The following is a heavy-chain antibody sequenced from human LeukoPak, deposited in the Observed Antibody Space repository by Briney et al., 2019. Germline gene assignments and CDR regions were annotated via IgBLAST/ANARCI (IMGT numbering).Heavy chain of an antibody. D-gene: IGHD4-23*01. CDR2: IIPIFGTA. V-gene: IGHV1-69*13. CDR3: ARGHGGNSGGWFDP. CDR1: GGTFSSYA. J-gene: IGHJ5*02. Sequence: SVKVSCKASGGTFSSYAISWVRQAPGQGLEWMGGIIPIFGTANYAQKFQGRVTITADESTSTAYMELSSLRSEDMAVYYCARGHGGNSGGWFDPWGQGTLVTVSS.